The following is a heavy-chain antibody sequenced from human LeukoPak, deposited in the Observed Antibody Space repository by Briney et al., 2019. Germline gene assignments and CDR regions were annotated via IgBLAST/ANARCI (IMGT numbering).Heavy chain of an antibody. CDR1: GFTFSSYS. D-gene: IGHD6-19*01. CDR2: ISSSSSYI. J-gene: IGHJ3*02. V-gene: IGHV3-21*01. Sequence: GGSLRLSCAASGFTFSSYSMNWVRQAPGKGLEWVSSISSSSSYIYYADSVKGRFTISRDNAKNSLYLQMNSLRAEDTAVYYCARVGIAVAGSPVEAFDIWGQGTMVTVSS. CDR3: ARVGIAVAGSPVEAFDI.